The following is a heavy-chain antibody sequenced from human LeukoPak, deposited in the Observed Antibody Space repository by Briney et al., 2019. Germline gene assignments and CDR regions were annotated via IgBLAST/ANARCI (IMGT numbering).Heavy chain of an antibody. J-gene: IGHJ5*02. CDR3: ARRGSGRPWFDP. CDR1: GGSFSGYY. V-gene: IGHV4-34*01. Sequence: PSETLSLTCAVYGGSFSGYYWSWIRQPPGEGLEWIGEINHSGSTNYNPSLKSRVTISVDTSKNQFSLKLSSVTAADTAVYYCARRGSGRPWFDPWGQGTLVTVSS. D-gene: IGHD6-19*01. CDR2: INHSGST.